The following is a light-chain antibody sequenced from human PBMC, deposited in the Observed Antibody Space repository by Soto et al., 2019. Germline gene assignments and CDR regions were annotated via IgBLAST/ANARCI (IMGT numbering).Light chain of an antibody. CDR3: QQYGSSPFT. J-gene: IGKJ3*01. CDR1: QSVSSTY. CDR2: GAS. V-gene: IGKV3-20*01. Sequence: EIVLTQSPDTLSLSPGERATLLCRASQSVSSTYLAWYQQKPGQAPRLLIYGASSRATGIPDRFSGSGSGTDFTLTISRLEPEDFAVYYCQQYGSSPFTFGRGTKVDIK.